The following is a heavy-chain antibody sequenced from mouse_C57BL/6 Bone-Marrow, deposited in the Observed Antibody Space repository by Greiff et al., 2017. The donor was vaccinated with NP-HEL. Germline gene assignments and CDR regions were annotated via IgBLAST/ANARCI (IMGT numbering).Heavy chain of an antibody. Sequence: DVMLVESGGDLVKPGGSLKLSCAASGFAFSSYGMSWVRQTPDKRLEWVATISSGGSYTYYPDSVKGRFTISRDNAKNTLYLQMSSLKSEDTAMYYCARHDGYYGFAYWGQGTLVTVSA. V-gene: IGHV5-6*02. J-gene: IGHJ3*01. CDR2: ISSGGSYT. D-gene: IGHD2-3*01. CDR1: GFAFSSYG. CDR3: ARHDGYYGFAY.